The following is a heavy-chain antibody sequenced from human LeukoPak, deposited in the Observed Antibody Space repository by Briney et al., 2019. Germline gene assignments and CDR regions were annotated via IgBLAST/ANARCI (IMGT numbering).Heavy chain of an antibody. Sequence: ASVKVSCKASGYTFTGYYMHWVRQAPGQGPEWMGWINPNRGDTNYAQKFQGRVTMTRDTSISTAYMELSRLSSVTAADTAVYYCARVDCSGGSCYHFDYWGQGTLVTVSS. J-gene: IGHJ4*02. CDR3: ARVDCSGGSCYHFDY. CDR1: GYTFTGYY. D-gene: IGHD2-15*01. CDR2: INPNRGDT. V-gene: IGHV1-2*02.